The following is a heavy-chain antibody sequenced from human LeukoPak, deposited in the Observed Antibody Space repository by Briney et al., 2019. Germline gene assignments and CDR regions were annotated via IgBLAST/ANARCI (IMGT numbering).Heavy chain of an antibody. D-gene: IGHD3-3*01. CDR3: AKHYDFWSGYLDFDY. J-gene: IGHJ4*02. CDR1: GFTFSSYS. Sequence: TGGSLRLSCAASGFTFSSYSMNWVRQAPGKGLEWVSAISGSGGSTYYADSVKGRFTISRDNSKNTLYLQMNSLRAEDTAVYYCAKHYDFWSGYLDFDYWGQGTLVTVSS. V-gene: IGHV3-23*01. CDR2: ISGSGGST.